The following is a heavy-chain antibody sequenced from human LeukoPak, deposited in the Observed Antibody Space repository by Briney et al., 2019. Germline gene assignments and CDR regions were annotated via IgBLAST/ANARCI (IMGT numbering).Heavy chain of an antibody. CDR1: GFTFSDYY. V-gene: IGHV3-11*04. CDR3: AKEFNRGLPDY. D-gene: IGHD2-21*01. J-gene: IGHJ4*02. CDR2: ISSSGTTI. Sequence: PGGSLRLSCAASGFTFSDYYMSWIRQAPGKGLEWVSHISSSGTTIYYADSVKGRFTISRDNSKNTLYLQMSSLRAEDTAVYYCAKEFNRGLPDYWGQGTLVTVPS.